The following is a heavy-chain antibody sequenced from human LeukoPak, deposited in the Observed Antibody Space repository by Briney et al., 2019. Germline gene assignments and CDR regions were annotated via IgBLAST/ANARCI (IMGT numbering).Heavy chain of an antibody. CDR2: ISWNSGSI. D-gene: IGHD5-18*01. CDR3: AKDSGPMVTIGDAFDI. CDR1: GFTFDDYA. Sequence: PGRSLRLSCAASGFTFDDYAMHWVRQAPGKGLEWVSGISWNSGSIGYADSVKGRFTISRDNAKNSLYLQMNSLRAEDMALYYCAKDSGPMVTIGDAFDIWGQGTMVTVSS. V-gene: IGHV3-9*03. J-gene: IGHJ3*02.